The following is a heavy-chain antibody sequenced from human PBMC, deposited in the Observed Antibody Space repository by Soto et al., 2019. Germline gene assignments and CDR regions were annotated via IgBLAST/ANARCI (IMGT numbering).Heavy chain of an antibody. CDR3: ARAKAAAGNWDYYYYYGMDV. V-gene: IGHV4-59*01. D-gene: IGHD6-13*01. J-gene: IGHJ6*02. CDR2: IYYSGST. CDR1: GGSISSYY. Sequence: PSETLSLTCTVSGGSISSYYWSWIRQPPGKGLEWIGDIYYSGSTNYNPSLKSRVTISVDTSKNQFSLKLSSVTAADTAVYYCARAKAAAGNWDYYYYYGMDVWGQGTTVTVSS.